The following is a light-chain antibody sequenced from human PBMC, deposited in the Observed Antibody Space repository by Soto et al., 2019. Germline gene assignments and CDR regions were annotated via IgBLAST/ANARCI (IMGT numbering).Light chain of an antibody. CDR1: SSDVGGYDY. CDR3: SSYGGNNNLL. CDR2: EVT. Sequence: QSALTQPPSASGSPGQSVAISRTGTSSDVGGYDYVSWYQQHPGKAPKLMIYEVTKRPSGVPDRFSGSKSGNTASLTVSGLQAEDEADYYCSSYGGNNNLLFGGGTKLTVL. V-gene: IGLV2-8*01. J-gene: IGLJ2*01.